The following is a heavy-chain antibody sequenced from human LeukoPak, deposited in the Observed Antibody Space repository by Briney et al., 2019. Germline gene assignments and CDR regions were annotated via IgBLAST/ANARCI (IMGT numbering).Heavy chain of an antibody. CDR1: GGSMNNYY. J-gene: IGHJ6*02. CDR2: IYYSGNT. D-gene: IGHD5-18*01. CDR3: ARRPGYSLTGFYYYAMDV. Sequence: SETLSLTCTVSGGSMNNYYWSWIRRPPGKGLEWIGYIYYSGNTNYNPSLKTRVTISVDTSKNQFSLELSSLTAADTAVYYCARRPGYSLTGFYYYAMDVWGQGTTVTVSS. V-gene: IGHV4-59*08.